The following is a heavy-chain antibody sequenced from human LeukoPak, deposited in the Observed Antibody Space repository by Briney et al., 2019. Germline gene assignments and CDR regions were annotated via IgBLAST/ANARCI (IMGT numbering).Heavy chain of an antibody. CDR3: ARAHGEGCSSTSCYTVGWFDP. CDR2: ISAYNGNT. D-gene: IGHD2-2*02. Sequence: ASVKVSCKASGYTFTSYGISWVRQAPGQGLEWMGWISAYNGNTNYAQKLQGRVTMTTDTSTSTAYMELRSLRSDDTAVYYCARAHGEGCSSTSCYTVGWFDPWGQGTLVTVSS. J-gene: IGHJ5*02. V-gene: IGHV1-18*01. CDR1: GYTFTSYG.